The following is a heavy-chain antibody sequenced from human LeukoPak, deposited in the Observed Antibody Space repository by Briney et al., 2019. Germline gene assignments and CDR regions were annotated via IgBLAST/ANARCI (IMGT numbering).Heavy chain of an antibody. CDR1: GGCISSGDYY. J-gene: IGHJ3*02. Sequence: SQTLSLTCTVSGGCISSGDYYWSWIRQPPGKGLGWIGYIYYSGSTYYNLSLKSRVTISVDTFKNQFSLKLSSVTAADTAVYYCARAAYYYDSSGYYPDAFDIWGQGTMVTVSS. D-gene: IGHD3-22*01. CDR3: ARAAYYYDSSGYYPDAFDI. V-gene: IGHV4-30-4*08. CDR2: IYYSGST.